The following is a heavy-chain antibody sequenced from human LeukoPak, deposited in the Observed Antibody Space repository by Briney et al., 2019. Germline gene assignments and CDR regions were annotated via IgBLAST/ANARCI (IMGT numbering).Heavy chain of an antibody. CDR1: GFTFSSYW. J-gene: IGHJ4*02. Sequence: GGSLRLSCAASGFTFSSYWMSWVRQAPGKGLEWVANIKQDGSEKYYVDSVKGRFTISRDNAKNSLYLQMNSLRAEDTAVYYCARDGDGYNYKFDYWGQGTLVTVSS. D-gene: IGHD5-24*01. CDR3: ARDGDGYNYKFDY. V-gene: IGHV3-7*01. CDR2: IKQDGSEK.